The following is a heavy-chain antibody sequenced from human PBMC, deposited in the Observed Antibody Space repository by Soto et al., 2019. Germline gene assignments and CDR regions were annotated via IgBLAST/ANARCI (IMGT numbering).Heavy chain of an antibody. Sequence: EVQLVESGGGLVQPGGSLRLSCAASGFTFSSYSMNWVRQAPGKGLEWVSYISSSSSTIYYADSVKSRFTISRDNAKNSLYLQMNSLRAEDTAVYYCARDPLWFGELLLDYWGQGTLVTVSS. J-gene: IGHJ4*02. CDR1: GFTFSSYS. CDR3: ARDPLWFGELLLDY. CDR2: ISSSSSTI. D-gene: IGHD3-10*01. V-gene: IGHV3-48*01.